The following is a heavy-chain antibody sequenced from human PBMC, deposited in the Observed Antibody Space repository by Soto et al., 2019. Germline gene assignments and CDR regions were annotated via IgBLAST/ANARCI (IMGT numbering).Heavy chain of an antibody. J-gene: IGHJ5*02. CDR2: IYATGTT. CDR3: VRDGTKTLRDWFDP. D-gene: IGHD1-1*01. Sequence: KASETLSLTCTVSGASISGYYWSWIRKSAGKGLEWIGRIYATGTTDYNPSLKSRVMMSVDTSKKQFSLKLRSVTAADTAVYYCVRDGTKTLRDWFDPWGQGISVTVSS. V-gene: IGHV4-4*07. CDR1: GASISGYY.